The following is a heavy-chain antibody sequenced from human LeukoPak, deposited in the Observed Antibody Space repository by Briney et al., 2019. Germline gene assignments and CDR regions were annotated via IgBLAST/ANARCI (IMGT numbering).Heavy chain of an antibody. CDR1: GSSMNGFQ. CDR2: ISTSGNI. V-gene: IGHV4-4*07. Sequence: SETLSLTCTVSGSSMNGFQWSWIRQPAGKGLEWIGRISTSGNINYTPSLKSRVTMSVDTSKNQFSMKLTSVTAADTAVYFCARGQSYRKSQNWFGPWGQGTLVTVSS. CDR3: ARGQSYRKSQNWFGP. J-gene: IGHJ5*02. D-gene: IGHD4-11*01.